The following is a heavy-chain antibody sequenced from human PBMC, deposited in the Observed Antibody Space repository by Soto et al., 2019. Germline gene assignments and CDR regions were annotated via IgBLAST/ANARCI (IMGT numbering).Heavy chain of an antibody. CDR1: GGSISSYY. J-gene: IGHJ4*02. CDR2: IYYSGST. V-gene: IGHV4-59*08. Sequence: PSETLSLTCTVSGGSISSYYWSWIRQPPGKGLEWIGYIYYSGSTNYNPSLKSRVTISVDTSKNQFSLKLSSVTAADTAVYYCARSTFGGVIVHDYWGQGTLVTVSS. D-gene: IGHD3-16*02. CDR3: ARSTFGGVIVHDY.